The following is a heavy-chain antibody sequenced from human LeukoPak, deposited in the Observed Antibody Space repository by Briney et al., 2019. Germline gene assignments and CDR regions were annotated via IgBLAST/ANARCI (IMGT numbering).Heavy chain of an antibody. V-gene: IGHV1-2*02. J-gene: IGHJ5*02. CDR3: ARVLWFGELVRWFDP. CDR2: INPNSGGT. Sequence: GASVKVSCKASGYTFTGYYMHWVRQAPGQGLEWMGWINPNSGGTNYAQKFQGRVTMTRDTSISTAYMELSRLRSDDTAVYYCARVLWFGELVRWFDPWGQGTLVTVSS. CDR1: GYTFTGYY. D-gene: IGHD3-10*01.